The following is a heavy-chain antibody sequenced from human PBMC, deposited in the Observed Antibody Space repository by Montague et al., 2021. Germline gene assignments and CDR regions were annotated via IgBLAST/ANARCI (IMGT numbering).Heavy chain of an antibody. D-gene: IGHD6-19*01. Sequence: CAISGDSVGIVELRWSSVRQSSSSDPVWQGRTYFLSKWYNDYAPSVRGRLTVNPDASKNEFSLDLNSVTPEDTAVYYCVRYSGWFYFYFWGQGTLVTVSS. CDR2: TYFLSKWYN. J-gene: IGHJ4*02. CDR3: VRYSGWFYFYF. CDR1: GDSVGIVELR. V-gene: IGHV6-1*01.